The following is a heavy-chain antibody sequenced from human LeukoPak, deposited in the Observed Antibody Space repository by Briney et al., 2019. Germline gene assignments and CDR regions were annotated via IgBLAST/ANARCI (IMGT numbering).Heavy chain of an antibody. J-gene: IGHJ3*02. CDR1: GFTFSTYG. CDR2: IRYDGSNK. Sequence: GGSLRLSCAASGFTFSTYGVHWVRQAPGKGLEWMAFIRYDGSNKYYADSVKGRFTISRDNSKNSLYLQMNSLRAEDTAVYYCAKDFVAIAAAGSVFDIWGQGTMVTVSS. D-gene: IGHD6-13*01. CDR3: AKDFVAIAAAGSVFDI. V-gene: IGHV3-30*02.